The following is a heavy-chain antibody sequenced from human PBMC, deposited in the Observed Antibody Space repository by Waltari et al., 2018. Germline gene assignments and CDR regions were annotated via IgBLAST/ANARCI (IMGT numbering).Heavy chain of an antibody. CDR2: IYHSGST. J-gene: IGHJ4*02. CDR1: GYSISSGYY. Sequence: QVQLQESGPGLVKPSETLSLTCAVSGYSISSGYYWGWLRQPPGKGLEWIGSIYHSGSTYYNPSLKSRVTISVDTSKNQFSLKLSSVTAADTAVYYCARDAWIQLWPRFDYWGQGTLVTVSS. D-gene: IGHD5-18*01. V-gene: IGHV4-38-2*02. CDR3: ARDAWIQLWPRFDY.